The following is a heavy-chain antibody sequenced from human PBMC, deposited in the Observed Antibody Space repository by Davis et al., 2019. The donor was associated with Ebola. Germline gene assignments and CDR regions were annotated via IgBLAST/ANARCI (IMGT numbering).Heavy chain of an antibody. Sequence: GSLRLSCAVYGGSFSGYYWSWIRQPPGKGLEWIGEINHSGSTNYNPSLKSRVTISVDTSKNQFSLKLSSVTAADTAVYYCARSLRFLEWFWFDPWGQGTLVTVSS. D-gene: IGHD3-3*01. J-gene: IGHJ5*02. CDR1: GGSFSGYY. V-gene: IGHV4-34*01. CDR2: INHSGST. CDR3: ARSLRFLEWFWFDP.